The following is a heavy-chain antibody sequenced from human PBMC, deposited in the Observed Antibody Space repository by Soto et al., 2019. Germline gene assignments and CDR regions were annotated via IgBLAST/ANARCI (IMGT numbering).Heavy chain of an antibody. V-gene: IGHV4-59*01. CDR2: IYYSGST. Sequence: SSETLSLTCTVSGGSISGYYWSWIRQPPGKGLEWFAYIYYSGSTNYNPSLKSRVTISVDTSKKLFSLRLTSVTAADTAVYYCARIGSGSFQDTFDIWGQGTMDTVSS. D-gene: IGHD1-26*01. CDR3: ARIGSGSFQDTFDI. CDR1: GGSISGYY. J-gene: IGHJ3*02.